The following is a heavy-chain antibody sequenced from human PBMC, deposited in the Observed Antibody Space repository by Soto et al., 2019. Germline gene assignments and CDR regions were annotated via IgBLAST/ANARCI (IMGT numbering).Heavy chain of an antibody. J-gene: IGHJ4*02. CDR1: GGSIGTYF. D-gene: IGHD1-1*01. CDR3: ARGYNWSDFNY. V-gene: IGHV4-59*01. CDR2: IYYSGST. Sequence: SETLSLTCTVSGGSIGTYFWSWIRQPPGKGLEWIGYIYYSGSTSYNPSLGSRVTISLGTSMNQFSLKLISVTAADTAVYYCARGYNWSDFNYWGQGTLVTVSS.